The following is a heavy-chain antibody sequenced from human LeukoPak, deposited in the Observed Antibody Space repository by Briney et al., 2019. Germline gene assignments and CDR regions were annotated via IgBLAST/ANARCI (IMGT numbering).Heavy chain of an antibody. CDR2: MNPNSGNT. D-gene: IGHD3-16*01. CDR1: GYTFTSYD. CDR3: ARGVGLHVYYFDY. V-gene: IGHV1-8*03. J-gene: IGHJ4*02. Sequence: ASVTVSCKASGYTFTSYDINWVRQATGQGLEWMGWMNPNSGNTGYAQKFQGRVTITRNTSISTAYMELSSLRSEDTAVYYCARGVGLHVYYFDYWGQGSLVTVSS.